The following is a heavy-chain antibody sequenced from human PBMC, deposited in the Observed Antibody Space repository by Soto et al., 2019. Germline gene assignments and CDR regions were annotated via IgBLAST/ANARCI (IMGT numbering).Heavy chain of an antibody. Sequence: GASVKVSCKASGFTFTSSAVQWVRQARGQRLEWIGWIVVGSGNTNYAQKFQERVTITRDMSTSTAYMELSSLRSEDTAVYYCAAVDYFDWLLYEFDYWGQGTLVTVSS. CDR1: GFTFTSSA. J-gene: IGHJ4*02. CDR2: IVVGSGNT. CDR3: AAVDYFDWLLYEFDY. V-gene: IGHV1-58*01. D-gene: IGHD3-9*01.